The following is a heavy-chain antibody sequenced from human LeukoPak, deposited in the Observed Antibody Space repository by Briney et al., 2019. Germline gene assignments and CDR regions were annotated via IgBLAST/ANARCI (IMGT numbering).Heavy chain of an antibody. J-gene: IGHJ3*02. CDR3: PRYALKHIASAGPDAFDI. CDR1: GGSISSSSYY. Sequence: SDTLSLTCTVSGGSISSSSYYWSWIRQPPAKGLEWIGEINHSGSTYYNPSLKSRVTISVDTSKNQFSLKLSSVTAADTAVYYCPRYALKHIASAGPDAFDIWGQGTMVTVSS. V-gene: IGHV4-39*07. D-gene: IGHD6-13*01. CDR2: INHSGST.